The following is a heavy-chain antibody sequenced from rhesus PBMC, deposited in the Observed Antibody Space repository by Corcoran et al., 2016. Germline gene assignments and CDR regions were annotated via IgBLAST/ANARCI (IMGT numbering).Heavy chain of an antibody. CDR3: ARGYCTGSGCDGGRYFDL. CDR2: ISGRGRSN. Sequence: QLQLQESGPGLVKPSEPLSLPCAVSGGSISSTYWSWIRTPLGQGLAWIGRISGRGRSNDYNPAIKSRVTISTDTSKNQFSLKLSSVTAADTAVYYCARGYCTGSGCDGGRYFDLWGPGTPITISS. D-gene: IGHD2-21*01. V-gene: IGHV4-173*01. CDR1: GGSISSTY. J-gene: IGHJ2*01.